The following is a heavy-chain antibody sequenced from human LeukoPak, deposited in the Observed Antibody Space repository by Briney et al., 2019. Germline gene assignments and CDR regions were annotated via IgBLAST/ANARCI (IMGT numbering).Heavy chain of an antibody. Sequence: SQTLSLTCAVSGDSISSGGYSWSWIRQPPGKGLEWIGYIYHGGSAYYDPSLKSRVNISVDKSKNQFSLELSSMTAADTAVYYSGGQFKWFDPWGQGTLVTVSS. CDR1: GDSISSGGYS. CDR2: IYHGGSA. J-gene: IGHJ5*02. CDR3: GGQFKWFDP. D-gene: IGHD5-24*01. V-gene: IGHV4-30-2*01.